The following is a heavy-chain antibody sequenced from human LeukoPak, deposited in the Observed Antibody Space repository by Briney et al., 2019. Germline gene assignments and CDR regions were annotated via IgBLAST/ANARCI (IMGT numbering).Heavy chain of an antibody. J-gene: IGHJ5*02. CDR1: GFTFSSYW. CDR3: AREEDIVGSNWFDP. V-gene: IGHV3-7*01. Sequence: PGGSLRLSCAASGFTFSSYWMSWVRQAPGKGLEWVANIKQDGSEKYYVDSVKGRFTISRDNAKNSLYLQMNSLRAEDTAVYYCAREEDIVGSNWFDPWGQGILVTVSS. CDR2: IKQDGSEK. D-gene: IGHD2-15*01.